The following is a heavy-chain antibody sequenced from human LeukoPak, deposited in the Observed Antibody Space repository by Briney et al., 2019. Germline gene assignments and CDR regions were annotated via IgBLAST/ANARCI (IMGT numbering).Heavy chain of an antibody. D-gene: IGHD6-19*01. CDR2: ISWNSGSI. Sequence: PRGSLRLSCAASGFTFDDYAMHWVRQAPGKGLEWVSGISWNSGSIGYPDSVEGRFTISRDNAKNSLYLQMNSLRAEDTALYYCAKARPTVAGAVDYWGQGTLDSDSS. V-gene: IGHV3-9*01. CDR1: GFTFDDYA. CDR3: AKARPTVAGAVDY. J-gene: IGHJ4*02.